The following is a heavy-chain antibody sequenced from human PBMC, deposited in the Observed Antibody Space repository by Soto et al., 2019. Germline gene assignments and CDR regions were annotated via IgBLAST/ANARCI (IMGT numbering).Heavy chain of an antibody. CDR2: ISYDGSNK. D-gene: IGHD1-26*01. V-gene: IGHV3-30-3*01. J-gene: IGHJ6*02. Sequence: VRQEPGKGLEWVAVISYDGSNKYYADSVKGRFTSSRDNSKNTLYLQMNSLRAEDTAVYYCARDMGVSSHNTTFSYGIDISAQPPTVT. CDR3: ARDMGVSSHNTTFSYGIDI.